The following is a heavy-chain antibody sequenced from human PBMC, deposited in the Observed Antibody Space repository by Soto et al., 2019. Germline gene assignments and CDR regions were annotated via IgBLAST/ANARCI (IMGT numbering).Heavy chain of an antibody. J-gene: IGHJ5*02. Sequence: PSETLSLTCTVSGGSISSGGYYWSWIRQHPGKGLEWIGYIYYSGSTYYNPSLKSRVTISVDTSKNQFSLKLSSVTAADTAAYYCARSRTYYYDSSGPNRFDPCGQGTLVTVSS. CDR1: GGSISSGGYY. CDR3: ARSRTYYYDSSGPNRFDP. V-gene: IGHV4-31*03. D-gene: IGHD3-22*01. CDR2: IYYSGST.